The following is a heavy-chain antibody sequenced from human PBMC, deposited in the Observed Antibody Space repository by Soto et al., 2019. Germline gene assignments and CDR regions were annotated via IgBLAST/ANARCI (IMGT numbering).Heavy chain of an antibody. V-gene: IGHV1-2*02. J-gene: IGHJ4*02. CDR2: INPNSGAT. D-gene: IGHD5-12*01. CDR1: GYTFSDYY. CDR3: ARVRYSGYDSDFDY. Sequence: QVQLVQSGAAVKKPGASVKVSCKASGYTFSDYYMHWVRQAPGQGLEWMGWINPNSGATSYSQKFQGRVTMTRDTSISTAYMELSRLRSDDTAVYYCARVRYSGYDSDFDYWGQGTLVPVSS.